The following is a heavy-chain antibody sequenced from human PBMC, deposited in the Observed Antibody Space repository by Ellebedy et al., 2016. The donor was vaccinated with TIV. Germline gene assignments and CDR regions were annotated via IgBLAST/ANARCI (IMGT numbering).Heavy chain of an antibody. Sequence: GGSLRLSCAASGFTFSSYAMSWVRQAPGKGLEWVSGISGSGSSTYYADSVKGRFTISRDNSKNSLYLQMNSLRAEDTALYYCAKGRGLYYYGMDVWGQGTTVSVSS. J-gene: IGHJ6*02. CDR3: AKGRGLYYYGMDV. CDR2: ISGSGSST. D-gene: IGHD5/OR15-5a*01. V-gene: IGHV3-23*01. CDR1: GFTFSSYA.